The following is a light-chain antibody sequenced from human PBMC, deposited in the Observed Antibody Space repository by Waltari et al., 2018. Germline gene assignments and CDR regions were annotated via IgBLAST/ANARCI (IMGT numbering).Light chain of an antibody. CDR2: DVN. CDR3: ASYTTSYTWV. J-gene: IGLJ3*02. V-gene: IGLV2-14*03. CDR1: TTHIATYNF. Sequence: QSALTQPASVSGPPGQSLTIPCSVPTTHIATYNFVAWYQQLPGKVPKLIFYDVNKRPSGVSNRFSGSKSGNTASLTISGLLAEDEADYYCASYTTSYTWVFGGGTRLAVL.